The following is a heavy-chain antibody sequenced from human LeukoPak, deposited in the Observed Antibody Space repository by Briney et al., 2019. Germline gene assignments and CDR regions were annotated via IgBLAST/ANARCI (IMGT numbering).Heavy chain of an antibody. CDR3: AGGGAGFDY. Sequence: GGSLTLSCAASGFTFSTYWMYWVRHAPGKGLVWVSRINPDGSITNYAESVKGRFTLSRDNAKNTLYLQMNSLRAEDTAIYYCAGGGAGFDYWGQGTLVTVSS. CDR1: GFTFSTYW. V-gene: IGHV3-74*01. CDR2: INPDGSIT. D-gene: IGHD1-26*01. J-gene: IGHJ4*02.